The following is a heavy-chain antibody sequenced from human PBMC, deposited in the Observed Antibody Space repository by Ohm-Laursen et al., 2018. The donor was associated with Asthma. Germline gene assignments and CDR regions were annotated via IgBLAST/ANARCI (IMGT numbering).Heavy chain of an antibody. J-gene: IGHJ6*02. CDR1: GGTFGSYT. CDR2: IIPIFGTA. CDR3: ARHRSMYSSSSWGNYYYYGMDV. D-gene: IGHD6-6*01. Sequence: SSVKVSCKTSGGTFGSYTISWVRQAPGQGLEWMGGIIPIFGTANYAQKFQGRVTITADESTSTAYMELSSLRSEDTAVYYCARHRSMYSSSSWGNYYYYGMDVWGQGTTVTVSS. V-gene: IGHV1-69*01.